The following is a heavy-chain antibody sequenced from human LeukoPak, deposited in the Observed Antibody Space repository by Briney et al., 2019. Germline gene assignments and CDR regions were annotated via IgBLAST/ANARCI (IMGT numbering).Heavy chain of an antibody. CDR2: IYTSGTT. J-gene: IGHJ4*02. CDR3: ARGIPGFTGHFYFDY. CDR1: GDSISSGSYY. V-gene: IGHV4-61*02. Sequence: SETLSLTCTVSGDSISSGSYYWSWIRQPAGKGLEWIGRIYTSGTTNYNPSLKSRVTISVDTSKNQVSLKLSSVTAADTAVYYCARGIPGFTGHFYFDYWGQGTLVTVSS.